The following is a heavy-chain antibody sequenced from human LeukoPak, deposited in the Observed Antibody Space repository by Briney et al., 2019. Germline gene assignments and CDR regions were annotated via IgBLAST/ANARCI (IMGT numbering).Heavy chain of an antibody. CDR2: ISYDGSNK. Sequence: QAGGSLRLSCAASGFTFSSYAMHWVRQAPGKGLEWVAVISYDGSNKYYADSVKGRFTISRDNSKSTLYLQMSSLRAEDTAVYYCAKDGYYGSGDPKYAFDIWGQGTMVTVSS. V-gene: IGHV3-30*04. J-gene: IGHJ3*02. D-gene: IGHD3-10*01. CDR3: AKDGYYGSGDPKYAFDI. CDR1: GFTFSSYA.